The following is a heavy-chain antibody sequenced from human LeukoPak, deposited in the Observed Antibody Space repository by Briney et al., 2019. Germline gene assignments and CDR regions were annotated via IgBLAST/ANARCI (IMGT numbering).Heavy chain of an antibody. D-gene: IGHD1-20*01. CDR2: IWYDGSNK. J-gene: IGHJ4*02. V-gene: IGHV3-33*01. CDR3: ARDQRYNWTPDY. Sequence: GGSLRLSCAASGFTFSSYGMHWVRQAPGKGLEWVAVIWYDGSNKYYADSVKGRFTISRDNSKNTLYLQMNSLRAEDTAVYYCARDQRYNWTPDYWGQGTLVTVSS. CDR1: GFTFSSYG.